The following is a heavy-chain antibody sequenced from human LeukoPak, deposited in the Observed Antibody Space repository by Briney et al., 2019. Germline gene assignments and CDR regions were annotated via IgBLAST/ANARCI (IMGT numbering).Heavy chain of an antibody. Sequence: GGSLRLSCTASGFTFSSYWMSWVVQAPGKGLEWVANIKQDGSEKYYVDSVKGRFTISRDNAKNSLFLQMNSLRAEDTAVYFCAISATARGGFDFWGQGTLVTVSS. CDR3: AISATARGGFDF. CDR2: IKQDGSEK. CDR1: GFTFSSYW. V-gene: IGHV3-7*01. D-gene: IGHD6-25*01. J-gene: IGHJ4*02.